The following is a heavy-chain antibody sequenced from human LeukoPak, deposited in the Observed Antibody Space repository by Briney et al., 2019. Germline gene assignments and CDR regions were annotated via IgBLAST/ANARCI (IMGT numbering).Heavy chain of an antibody. CDR1: GGSFSGYY. CDR3: ARGHMTTVTTDWFDP. CDR2: INHSGST. D-gene: IGHD4-11*01. J-gene: IGHJ5*02. Sequence: SETLSLTCAVYGGSFSGYYWSWIRQPPGKGLEWIGEINHSGSTNYNPSLKSRVTISVDTSKNQFSLKLSSVTAADTAVYYCARGHMTTVTTDWFDPWGQGTLVTVSS. V-gene: IGHV4-34*01.